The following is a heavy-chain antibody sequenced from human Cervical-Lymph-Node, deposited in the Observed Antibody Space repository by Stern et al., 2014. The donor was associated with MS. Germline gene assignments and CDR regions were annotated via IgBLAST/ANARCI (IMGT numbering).Heavy chain of an antibody. J-gene: IGHJ4*02. CDR2: IYYSGST. Sequence: QVQLQESGPGLVKPSETLSLTCTVSGGSISSYYWSWIRQPPGKGLEWIGYIYYSGSTNYNPSLKSRVTISVDTSKNQFSLKLSSVTAADTAVYYCARGSGWLRLDYWGQGTLVTVSS. D-gene: IGHD5-12*01. V-gene: IGHV4-59*01. CDR3: ARGSGWLRLDY. CDR1: GGSISSYY.